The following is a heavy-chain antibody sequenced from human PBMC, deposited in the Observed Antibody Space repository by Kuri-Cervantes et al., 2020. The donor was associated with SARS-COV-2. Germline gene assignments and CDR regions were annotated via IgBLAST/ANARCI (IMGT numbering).Heavy chain of an antibody. J-gene: IGHJ2*01. CDR2: IYYSGNT. CDR1: AGYVSSGGYY. V-gene: IGHV4-31*03. CDR3: ARDPHYYDTNGQDYPWYFDL. D-gene: IGHD3-22*01. Sequence: SETLSLTCTVSAGYVSSGGYYWSWIRQRPGKGLERIGYIYYSGNTYYNPSLKSRVSISIDTSKNQFSLQLSSVTAADTAVYYCARDPHYYDTNGQDYPWYFDLWGRGTLVTVSS.